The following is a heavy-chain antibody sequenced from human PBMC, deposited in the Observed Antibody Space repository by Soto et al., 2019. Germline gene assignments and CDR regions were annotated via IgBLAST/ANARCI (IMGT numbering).Heavy chain of an antibody. V-gene: IGHV4-31*03. CDR3: ACGGSGSPLSPYYFDY. D-gene: IGHD3-10*01. CDR2: IYYSGST. J-gene: IGHJ4*02. Sequence: QVQLQESGPGLVKPSQTLSLTCTVSGGSISSGGYYWSWIRQHPGKGLEWIGYIYYSGSTYYKPSLKSRVTISVDTSKNQFSLKLSSVTAADTAVYYCACGGSGSPLSPYYFDYWGQGTLVTVSS. CDR1: GGSISSGGYY.